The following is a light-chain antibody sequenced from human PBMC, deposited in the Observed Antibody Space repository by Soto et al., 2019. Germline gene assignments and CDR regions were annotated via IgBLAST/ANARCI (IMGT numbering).Light chain of an antibody. Sequence: DIQMTQSPSSVSASVGDRVTITCRASQGISGWLAWYQQKPGRAPKLLIYAASTLETGVPSRFSGHISETDFTLTIDSLQPEDFATYYCRQATISQLTFDGGTKVEIK. CDR3: RQATISQLT. CDR1: QGISGW. CDR2: AAS. J-gene: IGKJ4*01. V-gene: IGKV1-12*01.